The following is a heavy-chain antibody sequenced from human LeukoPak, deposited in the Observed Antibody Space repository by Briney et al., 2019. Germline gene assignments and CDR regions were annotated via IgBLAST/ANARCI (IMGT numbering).Heavy chain of an antibody. Sequence: PSETLSLTCTVSGGSISSYYWSWIRQPPGKGLEWIGYIYYSGSTNYNPSLKSRVTISVDTSKDQFSLKLSSVTAADTAVYYCARHALDILTGYPRYYFDYWGQGTLVTVSS. CDR3: ARHALDILTGYPRYYFDY. CDR2: IYYSGST. CDR1: GGSISSYY. J-gene: IGHJ4*02. V-gene: IGHV4-59*08. D-gene: IGHD3-9*01.